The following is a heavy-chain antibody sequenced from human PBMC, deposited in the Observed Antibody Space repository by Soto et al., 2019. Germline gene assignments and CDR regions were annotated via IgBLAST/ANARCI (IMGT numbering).Heavy chain of an antibody. J-gene: IGHJ4*02. D-gene: IGHD1-26*01. V-gene: IGHV4-59*08. Sequence: QVQLQESGPGLVKPSETLSLTCTVSGGSISSYYWSWLRQPPGKGLEWIGYIYFSGSTNYNPSLKSRVTISVDTSKNQFSLKLSSVTAADTAVYYCARLGTGPFDHWGQGTLVTVSS. CDR2: IYFSGST. CDR1: GGSISSYY. CDR3: ARLGTGPFDH.